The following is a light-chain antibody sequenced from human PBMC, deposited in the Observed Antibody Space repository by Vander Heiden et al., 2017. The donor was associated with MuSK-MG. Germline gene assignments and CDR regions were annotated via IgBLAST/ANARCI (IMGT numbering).Light chain of an antibody. Sequence: QTVVTQEPSFSVSPGGTVTLPCGLSSGSVSTSYYPSWYQQTPGQAPRTLIYSTNTRSSGVPDRFSGSILGNKAALTITGAQAEDESDYYCAMYMGSGIWVFGGGTKLTVL. J-gene: IGLJ3*02. CDR3: AMYMGSGIWV. CDR1: SGSVSTSYY. V-gene: IGLV8-61*01. CDR2: STN.